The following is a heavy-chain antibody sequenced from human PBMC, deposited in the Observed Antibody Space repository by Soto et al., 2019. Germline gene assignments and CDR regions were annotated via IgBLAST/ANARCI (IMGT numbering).Heavy chain of an antibody. CDR3: ARDLRLGYYYYGMDV. Sequence: GGSLRLSCAASGFTVSSNYMSWVRQAPGKGLEWVSVIYSGGSTYYADSVKGRFTISRDNSKNKLYLQMNSLRAEDTAVYYCARDLRLGYYYYGMDVWGQGTTVTVSS. D-gene: IGHD1-1*01. V-gene: IGHV3-53*01. CDR1: GFTVSSNY. CDR2: IYSGGST. J-gene: IGHJ6*02.